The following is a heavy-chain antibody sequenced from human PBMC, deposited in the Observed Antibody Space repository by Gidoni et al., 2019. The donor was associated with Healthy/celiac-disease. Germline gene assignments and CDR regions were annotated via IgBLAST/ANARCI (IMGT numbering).Heavy chain of an antibody. CDR3: ARESGSSFFRHWFDP. Sequence: EVQLVESGGGLVQPGGSLRPSGAASGFTFSSYWMSWVRQAPGKGLEWVANIKQDGSEKYYVDAVKGRFTISRDNAKNSLYLQMNSLRAEDTAVYYCARESGSSFFRHWFDPWGQGTLVTVSS. V-gene: IGHV3-7*01. CDR2: IKQDGSEK. D-gene: IGHD6-6*01. CDR1: GFTFSSYW. J-gene: IGHJ5*02.